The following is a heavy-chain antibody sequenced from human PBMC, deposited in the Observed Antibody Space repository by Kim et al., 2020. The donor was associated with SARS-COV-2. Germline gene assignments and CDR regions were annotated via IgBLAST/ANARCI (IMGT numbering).Heavy chain of an antibody. J-gene: IGHJ5*02. CDR3: ARVPYYGSGSYYIYWFDP. CDR2: IYYSGST. V-gene: IGHV4-59*13. D-gene: IGHD3-10*01. CDR1: GGSISSYY. Sequence: SETLSLTCTVSGGSISSYYWSWIRQPPGKGXEWIGYIYYSGSTNYNPSLKSRVTISVDTSKNQFSLKLSSVTAADTAVYSCARVPYYGSGSYYIYWFDPWGQGTLVTVPS.